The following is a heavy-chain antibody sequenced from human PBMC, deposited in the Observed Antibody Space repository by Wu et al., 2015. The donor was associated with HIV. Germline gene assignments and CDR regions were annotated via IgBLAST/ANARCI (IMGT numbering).Heavy chain of an antibody. CDR2: IIPIYGTT. D-gene: IGHD3-10*01. CDR1: GGTFSNYA. V-gene: IGHV1-69*12. J-gene: IGHJ4*02. CDR3: AREIQLLYQ. Sequence: QVQLVQSGAEVKKPGVPRVKVSCKASGGTFSNYAINWVRQAPGQGLEWMGDIIPIYGTTNYAQNFQGRVTISADESTTTAYMEVRRLRSDDTAVYYCAREIQLLYQWGQGTLVTVSS.